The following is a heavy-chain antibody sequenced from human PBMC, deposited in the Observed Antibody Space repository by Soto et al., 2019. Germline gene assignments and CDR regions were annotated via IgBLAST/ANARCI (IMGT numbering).Heavy chain of an antibody. CDR2: IYHSGST. D-gene: IGHD1-26*01. CDR1: GGSISSSNW. CDR3: ARVSGSYYYGMDV. V-gene: IGHV4-4*02. J-gene: IGHJ6*02. Sequence: QVQLQESGPGLVKPSGTLSLTCAVSGGSISSSNWWSWVRQPPGKGLEWIGEIYHSGSTNYNPSLKSRVTISVDKPKNQFSLKRSSVTAADTAVYYCARVSGSYYYGMDVWGQGTTVTVSS.